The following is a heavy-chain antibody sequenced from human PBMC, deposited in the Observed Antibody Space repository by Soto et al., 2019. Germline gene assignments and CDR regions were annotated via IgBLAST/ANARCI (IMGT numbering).Heavy chain of an antibody. CDR2: ISSSGSII. J-gene: IGHJ3*02. D-gene: IGHD5-18*01. CDR1: GFTFSDYY. Sequence: GGPPRLSCAASGFTFSDYYMSWIRQAQGKGLEWVSYISSSGSIIYYTDSVKGRFTISRDSAKNSLYLQMNSLRAEDTAVYYCARGRTWIPIWGQGTMVTGSS. CDR3: ARGRTWIPI. V-gene: IGHV3-11*01.